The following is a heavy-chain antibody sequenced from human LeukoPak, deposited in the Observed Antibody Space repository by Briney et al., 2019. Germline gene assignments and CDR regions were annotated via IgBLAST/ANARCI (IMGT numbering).Heavy chain of an antibody. V-gene: IGHV3-23*01. Sequence: GGSLRLSCAASGFTFSSYAMSWLRQAPGKGLEGVSAISGSGGSKYYADSVKGRFTIFRDNSKNTLYLQMNSLTAEDTAVYYCAKAPGAYSVVVIPRFDYWGQGTLVTVSS. J-gene: IGHJ4*02. D-gene: IGHD3-22*01. CDR3: AKAPGAYSVVVIPRFDY. CDR2: ISGSGGSK. CDR1: GFTFSSYA.